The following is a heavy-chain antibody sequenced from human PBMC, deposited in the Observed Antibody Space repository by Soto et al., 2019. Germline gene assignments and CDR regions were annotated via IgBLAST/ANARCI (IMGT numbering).Heavy chain of an antibody. V-gene: IGHV1-8*01. CDR3: VRERSSSWRFDY. D-gene: IGHD6-13*01. CDR1: GYTFTSYD. Sequence: QVQLVQSGAEVKKPGASVKVSCKASGYTFTSYDINWVRQATGQGLEWMGWMNPNSGNTGYAQKFQGRVTMTSNTSISTAYTELSSLRSEDTAVYYCVRERSSSWRFDYRGPGTLVSVSS. J-gene: IGHJ4*02. CDR2: MNPNSGNT.